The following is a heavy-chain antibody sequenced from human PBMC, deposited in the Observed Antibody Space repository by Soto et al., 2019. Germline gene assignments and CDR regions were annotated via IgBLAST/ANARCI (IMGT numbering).Heavy chain of an antibody. V-gene: IGHV4-39*01. J-gene: IGHJ4*02. CDR2: IYYSGST. Sequence: SETLSLTCTVSGGSISSSSYYWGWIRQPPGKGLEWIGSIYYSGSTYYNPSLKSRVTISVDTSKNQFSLKLSSVTAADTAVYYCARPDRRYNFAFWGQGTLVTVSS. CDR1: GGSISSSSYY. D-gene: IGHD2-2*02. CDR3: ARPDRRYNFAF.